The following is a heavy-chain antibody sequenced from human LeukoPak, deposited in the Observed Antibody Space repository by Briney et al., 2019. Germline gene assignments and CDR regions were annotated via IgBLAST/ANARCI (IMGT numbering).Heavy chain of an antibody. CDR3: ARGASSSSPIGYYYYYMDV. CDR1: GGSISSGSYY. CDR2: MYTSGTT. J-gene: IGHJ6*03. D-gene: IGHD6-6*01. V-gene: IGHV4-61*02. Sequence: SQTLSLTCTVSGGSISSGSYYWSWIRQPAGKGLEWIGRMYTSGTTNYNPSLKSRVTISVDTSKNQFSLKLSSVTAADTAMYYCARGASSSSPIGYYYYYMDVWGKGTTVTVS.